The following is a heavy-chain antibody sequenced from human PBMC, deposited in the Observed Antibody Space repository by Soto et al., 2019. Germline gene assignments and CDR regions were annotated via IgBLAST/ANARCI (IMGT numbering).Heavy chain of an antibody. CDR3: AKEKPSRYCSSTSCPGAFDI. CDR1: GFTFSSYG. D-gene: IGHD2-2*01. CDR2: ISYDGSNK. Sequence: GGSLRLSCAASGFTFSSYGMHWVRQAPGKGLEWVAVISYDGSNKYYADSVKGRFTISRDNSKNTLYLQMNSLRAEDTAVYYCAKEKPSRYCSSTSCPGAFDIWGQGTMVTVSS. V-gene: IGHV3-30*18. J-gene: IGHJ3*02.